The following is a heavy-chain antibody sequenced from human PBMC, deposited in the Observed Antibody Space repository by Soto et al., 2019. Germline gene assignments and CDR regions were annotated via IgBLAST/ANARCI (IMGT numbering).Heavy chain of an antibody. Sequence: QVKLVQSGTEVKKPGASIKVSCKASGYSFATSGMSWVPQAPGQGLEWMGWISAYNGNTNYDQNLQDRVTVTTDTSTSTAYLEVRNLRSDDTAVYYCARAGQYYDASGYANWGQGTLVTVSS. J-gene: IGHJ4*02. CDR2: ISAYNGNT. CDR3: ARAGQYYDASGYAN. D-gene: IGHD3-22*01. V-gene: IGHV1-18*01. CDR1: GYSFATSG.